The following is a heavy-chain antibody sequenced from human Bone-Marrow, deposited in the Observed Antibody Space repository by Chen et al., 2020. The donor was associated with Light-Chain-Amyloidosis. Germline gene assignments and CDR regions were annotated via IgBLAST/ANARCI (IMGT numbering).Heavy chain of an antibody. J-gene: IGHJ5*02. D-gene: IGHD3-3*01. CDR3: ARDETPIFGVVTYNWFDP. Sequence: QVQLVQSGPEVKKPGSSVKVSCRASGGTFNRYGVSWIRQAPGQGLEWMGWIIPMFGRAHYAQKFQGRVTMTADESTNTAYMELSRLGSEDTAVYYCARDETPIFGVVTYNWFDPWGQGTLVTVSS. V-gene: IGHV1-69*01. CDR1: GGTFNRYG. CDR2: IIPMFGRA.